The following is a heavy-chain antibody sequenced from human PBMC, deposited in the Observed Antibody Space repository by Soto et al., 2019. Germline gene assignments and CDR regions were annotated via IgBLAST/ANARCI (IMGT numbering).Heavy chain of an antibody. J-gene: IGHJ3*02. D-gene: IGHD3-22*01. CDR1: GGTFSSYA. CDR2: IIPIFGTA. CDR3: ARGRTTYYYDSSGYSGAFDI. V-gene: IGHV1-69*01. Sequence: QVQLVQSGAEVKKPGSSVKVSCKASGGTFSSYAISWVRQAPGQGLEWMGGIIPIFGTANYAQKFQGRVTITADESTSTADMELSSLRSEDTAVYYCARGRTTYYYDSSGYSGAFDIWGQGTMVTVSS.